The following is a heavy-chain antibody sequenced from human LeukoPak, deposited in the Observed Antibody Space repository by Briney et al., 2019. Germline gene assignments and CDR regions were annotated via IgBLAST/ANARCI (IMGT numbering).Heavy chain of an antibody. J-gene: IGHJ5*02. V-gene: IGHV4-30-4*01. CDR2: MYYSGST. CDR1: GGSISSGDYY. D-gene: IGHD3-22*01. CDR3: ARPYYYDSRIDP. Sequence: SESLCLTCTVSGGSISSGDYYWSWIRQPPGKGLEWIAYMYYSGSTYYNPSLKSRVTMSADTSKNQLSLKLSSVTAADTAVYYCARPYYYDSRIDPSGQGILVTVSS.